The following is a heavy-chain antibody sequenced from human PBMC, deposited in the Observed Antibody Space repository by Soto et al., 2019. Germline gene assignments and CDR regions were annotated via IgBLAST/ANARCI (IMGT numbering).Heavy chain of an antibody. D-gene: IGHD1-26*01. CDR1: GFTFSSYA. Sequence: EVQLLESGGGLGQPGGSLKLSCAASGFTFSSYAMTWVRQAPGKGLEWVSVISDSGTGTYYADSVKGRFTISRDNSKNTLYLQMNSRRADDTAVYYCAKANLNGKGANDYLCQGALVTVSS. V-gene: IGHV3-23*01. CDR2: ISDSGTGT. J-gene: IGHJ4*02. CDR3: AKANLNGKGANDY.